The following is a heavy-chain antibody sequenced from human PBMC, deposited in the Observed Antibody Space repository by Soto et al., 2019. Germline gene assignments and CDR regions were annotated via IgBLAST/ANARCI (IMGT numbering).Heavy chain of an antibody. D-gene: IGHD3-10*01. Sequence: ASVKVSCKASGGTFSSYAISWVRQAPGQGLEWMGGIIPIFGTANYAQKFQGRVTTTADKSTSTAYMELSSLRSEDTAVYYCARDLRTYYYGSGSRGGYGMDVWGQGTTVTVSS. CDR3: ARDLRTYYYGSGSRGGYGMDV. CDR2: IIPIFGTA. CDR1: GGTFSSYA. V-gene: IGHV1-69*06. J-gene: IGHJ6*02.